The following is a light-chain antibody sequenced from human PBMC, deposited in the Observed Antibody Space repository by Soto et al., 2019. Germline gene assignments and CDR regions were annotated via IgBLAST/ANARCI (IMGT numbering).Light chain of an antibody. CDR2: GAF. CDR1: QSVGSN. J-gene: IGKJ5*01. CDR3: QQYNNWPPIT. Sequence: EIVLTQSPSTLSVSPVERATLSCTANQSVGSNLAWYQQIPGQAPRLLIYGAFTRATGIPARFSGSGSGTEFTLTISSLQSEDFAVYYCQQYNNWPPITFGQGTRLEIK. V-gene: IGKV3-15*01.